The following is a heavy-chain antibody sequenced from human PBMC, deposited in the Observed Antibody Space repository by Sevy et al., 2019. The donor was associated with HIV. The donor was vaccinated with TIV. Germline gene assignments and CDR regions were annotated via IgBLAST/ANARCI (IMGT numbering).Heavy chain of an antibody. Sequence: ASVKVSCKASGYTFTNYGFNWVRQAPGQGLEWIGWITAYNGNTIYAQKVQGRVTMTTDTSTNSAYMELGSLTSDDTAVYYCARDRGSSTDYGDFNDAFEIWGQGTMVTVSS. CDR2: ITAYNGNT. J-gene: IGHJ3*02. CDR1: GYTFTNYG. V-gene: IGHV1-18*01. D-gene: IGHD3-10*01. CDR3: ARDRGSSTDYGDFNDAFEI.